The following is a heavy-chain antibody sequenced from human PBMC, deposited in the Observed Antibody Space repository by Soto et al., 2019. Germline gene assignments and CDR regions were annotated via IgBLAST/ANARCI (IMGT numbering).Heavy chain of an antibody. J-gene: IGHJ4*02. D-gene: IGHD4-17*01. CDR3: ARESMEPNGPKLRPSAHFDY. CDR2: IYYSGST. CDR1: GGSISSYY. Sequence: SETLSLTCTVSGGSISSYYWSWIRQPPGKGLEWIGYIYYSGSTNYNPSLKSRVTISVDTSKNQFSLKLSSVTAADTAVYYCARESMEPNGPKLRPSAHFDYWGQGTLVTVSS. V-gene: IGHV4-59*01.